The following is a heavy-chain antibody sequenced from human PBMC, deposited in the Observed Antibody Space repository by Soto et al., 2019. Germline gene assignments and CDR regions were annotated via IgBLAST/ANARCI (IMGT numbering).Heavy chain of an antibody. CDR1: RFNFNTYA. V-gene: IGHV3-23*01. J-gene: IGHJ3*02. Sequence: GVLKLSFTASRFNFNTYAMNWVLQAPGEGLEWVSAISSSHATFYAESVRGRFTISRDNSVNTLYLQMSSLRTEDTAVYYCAHPRGYGVFDAVDIWGQGTMVTVSS. CDR3: AHPRGYGVFDAVDI. D-gene: IGHD4-17*01. CDR2: ISSSHAT.